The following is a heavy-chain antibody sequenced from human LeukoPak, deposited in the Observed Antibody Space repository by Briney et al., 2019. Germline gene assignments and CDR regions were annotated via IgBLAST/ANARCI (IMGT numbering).Heavy chain of an antibody. D-gene: IGHD1-26*01. Sequence: GGSLRLSCAASGFTFSKYAMTWVRQAPGKGLEWVSAISSSTLKIYYADSVKGRFTISRDNSKNSLYLQMNDLRAEDTAAYYCARGATDTTRWFGPWGQGTLVTVSS. CDR2: ISSSTLKI. CDR3: ARGATDTTRWFGP. V-gene: IGHV3-23*01. J-gene: IGHJ5*02. CDR1: GFTFSKYA.